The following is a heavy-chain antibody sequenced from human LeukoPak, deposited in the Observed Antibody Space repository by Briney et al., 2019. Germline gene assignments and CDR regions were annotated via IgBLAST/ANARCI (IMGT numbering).Heavy chain of an antibody. CDR1: GGTLSTYG. V-gene: IGHV1-69*13. D-gene: IGHD2-15*01. CDR3: AIVTPDYSRWFDP. CDR2: VIPILATS. Sequence: SVKVSCKASGGTLSTYGITWVRQAPGQGLEWMGGVIPILATSNYAEKFQGRVTITADESTSTAYMELSSLRSEDTAVYYCAIVTPDYSRWFDPWGQGTLVTVSS. J-gene: IGHJ5*02.